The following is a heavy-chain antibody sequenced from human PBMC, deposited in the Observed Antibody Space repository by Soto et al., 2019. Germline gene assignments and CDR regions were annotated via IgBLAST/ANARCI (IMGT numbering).Heavy chain of an antibody. CDR1: GFTFDYYA. CDR2: ISWNSVAI. D-gene: IGHD2-8*02. J-gene: IGHJ4*02. CDR3: AKATRLTDTGSD. V-gene: IGHV3-9*01. Sequence: EVQLVESGGGLAQPGRTLRLSCAASGFTFDYYALHWVPQAPGKGLEWVSGISWNSVAIHYANSVKGRFTTCRHNAKNSLYLQMNNLRREDTALYYCAKATRLTDTGSDWGQGTLVTVSS.